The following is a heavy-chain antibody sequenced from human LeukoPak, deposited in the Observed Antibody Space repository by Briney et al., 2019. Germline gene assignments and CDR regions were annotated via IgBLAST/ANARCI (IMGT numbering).Heavy chain of an antibody. Sequence: GGSLRLSCAASGFTVSSYEMNWVRQAPGKGLEWVSYISSSGSTIYYADSVKGRFTISRDNAKNSLYLQMNSLRAEDTAVYYCARGPYSSGIGWEDYYYYMDVWGKGTTVTVSS. J-gene: IGHJ6*03. D-gene: IGHD6-19*01. V-gene: IGHV3-48*03. CDR3: ARGPYSSGIGWEDYYYYMDV. CDR2: ISSSGSTI. CDR1: GFTVSSYE.